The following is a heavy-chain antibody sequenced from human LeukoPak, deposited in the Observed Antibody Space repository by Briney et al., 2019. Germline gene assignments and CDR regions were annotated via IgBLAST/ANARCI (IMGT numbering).Heavy chain of an antibody. J-gene: IGHJ4*02. CDR3: AKRSDYFDY. CDR1: GFTFSSYE. CDR2: ISSSGSTI. Sequence: GGSLRLSCAASGFTFSSYEMNWVRQAPGKGLEWVSYISSSGSTIYYADSVKGRFTISRDNSKNTLYLQMNSLRAEDTAVYYCAKRSDYFDYWGQGTLVTVSS. V-gene: IGHV3-48*03. D-gene: IGHD3-3*01.